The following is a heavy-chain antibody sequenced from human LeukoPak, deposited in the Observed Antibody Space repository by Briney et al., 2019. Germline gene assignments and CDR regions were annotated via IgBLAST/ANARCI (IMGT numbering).Heavy chain of an antibody. CDR3: ARDGWYDSRGNTDY. V-gene: IGHV4-59*11. D-gene: IGHD3-22*01. Sequence: SETLSLTCTVSGGSISSHYWSWIRQPPGKGLEWIGYIYYSGSTNYNPSLKSRVTISVDTSKNQFSLKLSSVTAADTAVYYCARDGWYDSRGNTDYWGQGTLVTVSS. CDR1: GGSISSHY. J-gene: IGHJ4*02. CDR2: IYYSGST.